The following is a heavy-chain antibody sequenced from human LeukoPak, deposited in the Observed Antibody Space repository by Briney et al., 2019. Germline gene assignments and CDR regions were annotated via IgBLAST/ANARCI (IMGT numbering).Heavy chain of an antibody. CDR3: ARQGLGGSYPFDY. CDR2: IHHGGTT. D-gene: IGHD1-26*01. CDR1: GYSISSGYY. V-gene: IGHV4-38-2*02. Sequence: SETLSLTCTVSGYSISSGYYWGWIRQPPGKGLEWIGSIHHGGTTYYNPSLKSRVTISVDTSKNQFSLKLSSVTAADTAVYYCARQGLGGSYPFDYWGQGTLVTVSS. J-gene: IGHJ4*02.